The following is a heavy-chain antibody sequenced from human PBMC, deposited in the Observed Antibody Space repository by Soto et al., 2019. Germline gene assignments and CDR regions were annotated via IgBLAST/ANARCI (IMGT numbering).Heavy chain of an antibody. CDR1: GGSISSYY. J-gene: IGHJ5*02. CDR2: IYYSGST. D-gene: IGHD3-16*01. V-gene: IGHV4-59*01. CDR3: ARDEGGFDP. Sequence: QVQLQESGPGLVKPSETLSLTCTVSGGSISSYYWSWIRQPPGKGLEWIGYIYYSGSTNYDPSLKSRVTSAVDTSQNQFSLQLSSGTAADTAVYYWARDEGGFDPWGQRTLVTVSS.